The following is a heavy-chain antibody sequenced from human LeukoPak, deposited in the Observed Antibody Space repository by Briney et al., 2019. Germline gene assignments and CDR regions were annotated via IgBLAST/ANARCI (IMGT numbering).Heavy chain of an antibody. D-gene: IGHD2-21*02. J-gene: IGHJ4*02. V-gene: IGHV4-34*01. Sequence: SETLSLTCAVYGGSFSGYYWGWIRQPPGKGLEWIGEINHSGSTNYNPSLKSRVTISVDTSKNQFSLKLSSVTAADTAVYYCATPPPRYCGGDCKAPWGQGTLVTVSS. CDR1: GGSFSGYY. CDR3: ATPPPRYCGGDCKAP. CDR2: INHSGST.